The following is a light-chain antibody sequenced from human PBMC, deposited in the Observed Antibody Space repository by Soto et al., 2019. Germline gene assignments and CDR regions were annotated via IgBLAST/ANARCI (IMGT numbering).Light chain of an antibody. CDR1: IGTVTSGYS. CDR2: GAS. CDR3: LLLCGPVGV. Sequence: QTVVTQEASLTVSPGGTVTLTCTPSIGTVTSGYSPNWFQQKPGQAPRPLIYGASNRHPWTPARFSGSLVGGQAALTVSDVQPEDDADYYCLLLCGPVGVFGGGTKLTVL. V-gene: IGLV7-43*01. J-gene: IGLJ3*02.